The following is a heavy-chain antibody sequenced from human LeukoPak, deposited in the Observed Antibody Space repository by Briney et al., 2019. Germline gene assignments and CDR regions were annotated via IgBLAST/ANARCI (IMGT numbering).Heavy chain of an antibody. V-gene: IGHV3-23*01. Sequence: GGSLRLSCAASGFTFSNYAMSWVRQAPGKGLEWVSVISGSGGITYYEDSVKGRFTISRDNSKNTLYLQMNSLRAEDTAVYYCARDPLKLSWFYYFDYWGQGTLVTVSS. CDR1: GFTFSNYA. D-gene: IGHD1-1*01. CDR3: ARDPLKLSWFYYFDY. J-gene: IGHJ4*02. CDR2: ISGSGGIT.